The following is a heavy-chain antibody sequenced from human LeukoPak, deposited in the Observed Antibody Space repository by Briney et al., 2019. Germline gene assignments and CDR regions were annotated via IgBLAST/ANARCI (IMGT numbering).Heavy chain of an antibody. V-gene: IGHV4-39*01. CDR3: ARLVVLWFGEAR. D-gene: IGHD3-10*01. CDR2: IYYSGST. Sequence: SETLSLTCTVSGGSISSSSYYWGWIRQPPGKGLEWIGSIYYSGSTYYNPSLKSRVTISVDTSKNQFSLKLSSVTAADTAVYYCARLVVLWFGEARWGQGTLVTVSS. CDR1: GGSISSSSYY. J-gene: IGHJ4*02.